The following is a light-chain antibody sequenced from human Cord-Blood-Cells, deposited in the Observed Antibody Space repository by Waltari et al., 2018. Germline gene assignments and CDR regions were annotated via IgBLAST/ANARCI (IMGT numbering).Light chain of an antibody. CDR1: QSVSSSY. Sequence: EIVLTQSPGTLSLSPGERATLSCRASQSVSSSYLAWYQQKPGQAPRLLIYGSSSRATGIPDRFICSGSGTDFTLTISRLEPEDFAVYYCQQYGSSPGTFGQGTKVEIK. CDR2: GSS. V-gene: IGKV3-20*01. CDR3: QQYGSSPGT. J-gene: IGKJ1*01.